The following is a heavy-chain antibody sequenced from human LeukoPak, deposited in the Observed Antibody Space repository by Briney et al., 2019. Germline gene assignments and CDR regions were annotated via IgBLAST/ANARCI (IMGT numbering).Heavy chain of an antibody. CDR2: IYYSGST. V-gene: IGHV4-59*01. CDR1: GGSISSYY. Sequence: SETLSLTCTASGGSISSYYWSWIRQPPGKGLEWIGYIYYSGSTNYNPSLKSRVTISVDTSKNQFSLKLSSVTAADTAAYYCARSYGSGNIFTYYYGMDVWGQGTTVTVSS. CDR3: ARSYGSGNIFTYYYGMDV. J-gene: IGHJ6*02. D-gene: IGHD3-10*01.